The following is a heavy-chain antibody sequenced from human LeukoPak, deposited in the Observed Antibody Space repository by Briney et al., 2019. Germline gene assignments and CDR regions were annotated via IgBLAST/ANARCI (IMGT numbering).Heavy chain of an antibody. Sequence: PSETLSLTCSVSGGSINSYYWGWVRQPAGKGLEWIGRIYTTGTTHYSPSLKSRLTMSVDTSKNQFSLKLNSVTAADAAMYYCASHYSSGSYRYTGSFDYWGQGMLVNVSS. CDR2: IYTTGTT. CDR3: ASHYSSGSYRYTGSFDY. CDR1: GGSINSYY. V-gene: IGHV4-4*07. D-gene: IGHD3-16*02. J-gene: IGHJ4*02.